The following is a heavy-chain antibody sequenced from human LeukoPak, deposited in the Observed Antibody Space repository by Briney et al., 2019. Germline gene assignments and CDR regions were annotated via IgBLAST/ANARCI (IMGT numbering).Heavy chain of an antibody. V-gene: IGHV1-2*02. CDR1: GYTFTGRY. Sequence: VASVKVSFKASGYTFTGRYMHWVRQAPGQGLEWMGWINPNSGGTNYAQKFQGRVTMTSDTSISTAYMELSGLRSDDTAVYYCARDGYGGNSFDSWGQGTLVTVSS. D-gene: IGHD4-23*01. CDR2: INPNSGGT. J-gene: IGHJ4*02. CDR3: ARDGYGGNSFDS.